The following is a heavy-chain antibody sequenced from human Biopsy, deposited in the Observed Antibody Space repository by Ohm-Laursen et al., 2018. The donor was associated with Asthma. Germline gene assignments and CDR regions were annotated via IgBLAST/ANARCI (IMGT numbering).Heavy chain of an antibody. CDR3: ARTFHFWSPYHAEHYQL. V-gene: IGHV3-7*01. Sequence: SLRLSSAAPGFTFGDYWMSWVRQVPGKGLEWVANIKHDGTEKNHVDSLKGRFTISRDNAKNSLYLQMNSLRAEDTAVYYCARTFHFWSPYHAEHYQLWGQGTLVTVSS. J-gene: IGHJ1*01. D-gene: IGHD3-3*02. CDR2: IKHDGTEK. CDR1: GFTFGDYW.